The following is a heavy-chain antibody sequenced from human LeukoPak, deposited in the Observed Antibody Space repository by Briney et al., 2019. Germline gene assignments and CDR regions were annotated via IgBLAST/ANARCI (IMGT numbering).Heavy chain of an antibody. CDR2: ISSSNGYI. J-gene: IGHJ4*02. Sequence: GRSLRLSCAASGFSLSSYSMNWVRQAPGKGLEWVSYISSSNGYIYYADSVKGRFTISRDNAKNSLYLQVNTLRAEDTAVYYCAREGTRDYSDYPYYFDYWGQGTLVTVSS. CDR1: GFSLSSYS. D-gene: IGHD4-11*01. CDR3: AREGTRDYSDYPYYFDY. V-gene: IGHV3-21*01.